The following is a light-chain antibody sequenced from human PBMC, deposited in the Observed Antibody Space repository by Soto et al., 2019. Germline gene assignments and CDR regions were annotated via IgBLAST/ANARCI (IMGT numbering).Light chain of an antibody. Sequence: QSALTQPPSASGSPGQSVAISCTGTSSDVGGYNYVSWYQQHPGKAPKLMIYEVNKRPSGVPDRFSGSKSGNTASLTVSGLQAEDGADYYCSSYTTSYFYVFGPGTKVTVL. V-gene: IGLV2-8*01. CDR1: SSDVGGYNY. J-gene: IGLJ1*01. CDR3: SSYTTSYFYV. CDR2: EVN.